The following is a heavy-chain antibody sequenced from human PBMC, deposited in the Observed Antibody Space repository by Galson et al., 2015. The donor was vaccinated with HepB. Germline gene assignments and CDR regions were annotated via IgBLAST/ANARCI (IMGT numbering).Heavy chain of an antibody. J-gene: IGHJ6*02. CDR3: ARAPVVPAANNYYGSGSYRSSHYYGMDG. V-gene: IGHV4-59*01. Sequence: ETLSLTCTVSGGSISSYYWSWIRQPPGKGLEWIGYIYYSGSTNYNPSLKSRVTISVDTSKNQFSLKLSSVTAADTAVYYCARAPVVPAANNYYGSGSYRSSHYYGMDGWGQGTTVTVSS. D-gene: IGHD3-10*01. CDR1: GGSISSYY. CDR2: IYYSGST.